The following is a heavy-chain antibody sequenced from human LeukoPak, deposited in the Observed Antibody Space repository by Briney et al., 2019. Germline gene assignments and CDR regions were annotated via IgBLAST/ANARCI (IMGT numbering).Heavy chain of an antibody. V-gene: IGHV4-4*02. Sequence: PSGTLSLTCAVSGGSISSGNWWSWVRQPPGKGLEWIGEIYHGGNTNYNPSLESRVTISVDRSKNRLSLKLSSVTAADTAVYYCARVGYSYAIDYWGQGSLVTVSS. D-gene: IGHD5-18*01. CDR2: IYHGGNT. J-gene: IGHJ4*02. CDR3: ARVGYSYAIDY. CDR1: GGSISSGNW.